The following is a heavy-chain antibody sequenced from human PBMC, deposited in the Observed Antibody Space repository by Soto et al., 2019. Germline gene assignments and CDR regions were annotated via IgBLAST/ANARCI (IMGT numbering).Heavy chain of an antibody. J-gene: IGHJ6*02. CDR3: ARSFRVVVPAAINYYYYGMVV. CDR2: IKQDGSEK. V-gene: IGHV3-7*01. CDR1: GFTFSSYW. Sequence: PGGSLRLSCAASGFTFSSYWMSWVRQAPGKGLEWVANIKQDGSEKYYVDSVKGRFTISRDNAKNSLYLQMNSLRAEDTAVYYCARSFRVVVPAAINYYYYGMVVWGQGTTVTVSS. D-gene: IGHD2-2*02.